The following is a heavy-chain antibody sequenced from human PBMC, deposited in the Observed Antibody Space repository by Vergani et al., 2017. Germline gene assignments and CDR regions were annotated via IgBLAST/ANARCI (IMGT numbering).Heavy chain of an antibody. CDR3: ARNGGYYPDAFDI. CDR1: GGSISSSSYY. D-gene: IGHD3-22*01. CDR2: IYYSGST. J-gene: IGHJ3*02. Sequence: QLQLQESGPGLVKPSETLSLTCTVSGGSISSSSYYWGWIRQPPGKGLEWIGSIYYSGSTYYNPSLKSRVTISVDTSKNQFSLKLSSVTAADTAVYYCARNGGYYPDAFDIWGQGTMVTVSS. V-gene: IGHV4-39*01.